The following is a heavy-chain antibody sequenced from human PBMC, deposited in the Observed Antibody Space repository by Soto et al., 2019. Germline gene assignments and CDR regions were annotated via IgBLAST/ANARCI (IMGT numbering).Heavy chain of an antibody. CDR1: GGSISSYY. CDR2: IYYSGSP. D-gene: IGHD4-4*01. J-gene: IGHJ5*02. V-gene: IGHV4-59*01. CDR3: ARFAVTTRVNWFDP. Sequence: PSETLSLTCTVSGGSISSYYWSWIRQPPGKGLEWIGYIYYSGSPNYNPSLKSRVTISVDTSKNQFSLKLSSVTAADTAVYYCARFAVTTRVNWFDPWGQGTLVTVPQ.